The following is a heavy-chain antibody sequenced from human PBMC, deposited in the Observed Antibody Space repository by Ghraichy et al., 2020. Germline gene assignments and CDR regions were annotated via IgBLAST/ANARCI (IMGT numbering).Heavy chain of an antibody. J-gene: IGHJ4*02. Sequence: GGSLRLSCAASGFTFSGSTMHWVRQASGKGLEWVGRISNKGNNYATAYAASVKGRFIISRDDSKNTAYLQMNSLRTEDTAVYYCTPVLAGTASNDYWGQGTLVTVSS. D-gene: IGHD2-15*01. CDR2: ISNKGNNYAT. V-gene: IGHV3-73*01. CDR1: GFTFSGST. CDR3: TPVLAGTASNDY.